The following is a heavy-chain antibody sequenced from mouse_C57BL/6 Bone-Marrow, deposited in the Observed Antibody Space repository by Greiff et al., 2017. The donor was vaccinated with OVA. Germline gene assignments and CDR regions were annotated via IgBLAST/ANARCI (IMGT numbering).Heavy chain of an antibody. J-gene: IGHJ2*01. CDR2: IRSKSNNYAT. D-gene: IGHD2-3*01. V-gene: IGHV10-1*01. CDR1: GFSFNTYA. CDR3: VRHKGYYPLYFDY. Sequence: DVQLVESGGGLVQPKGSLKLSCAASGFSFNTYAMNWVRQAPGKGLEWVARIRSKSNNYATYYADSVKDRFTISRDDSESMLYLQMNNLKTEDTAMYYCVRHKGYYPLYFDYWGQGTTLTVSS.